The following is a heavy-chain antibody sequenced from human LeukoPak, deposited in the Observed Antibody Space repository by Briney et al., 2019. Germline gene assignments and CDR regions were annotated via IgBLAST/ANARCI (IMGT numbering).Heavy chain of an antibody. CDR1: GFTFSNAW. D-gene: IGHD2-2*01. J-gene: IGHJ6*03. CDR3: TTDVSSVPATAIAYYYYMDV. CDR2: VKSKTDGGTT. V-gene: IGHV3-15*01. Sequence: GGSLRLSCAASGFTFSNAWMSWVRQAPGKGLEWVGRVKSKTDGGTTDYAAPVKGRFTISRDDSKNTLYLQMNSLKTEDTAVYYCTTDVSSVPATAIAYYYYMDVWGKGTTVIVSS.